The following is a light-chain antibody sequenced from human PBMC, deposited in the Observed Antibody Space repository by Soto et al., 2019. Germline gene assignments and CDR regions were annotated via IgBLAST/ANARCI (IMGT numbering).Light chain of an antibody. V-gene: IGKV4-1*01. CDR1: QSVLFVSTNKNF. Sequence: VLTQSPDSLAVSLGGRATIHCRSNQSVLFVSTNKNFLAWYQQKPGQPPKLFLNWASTRESGVPDRFIGGGSGTEFTLTISSLHAEDVAVYYCQQFFHAPTFGQGTKVEI. CDR3: QQFFHAPT. CDR2: WAS. J-gene: IGKJ1*01.